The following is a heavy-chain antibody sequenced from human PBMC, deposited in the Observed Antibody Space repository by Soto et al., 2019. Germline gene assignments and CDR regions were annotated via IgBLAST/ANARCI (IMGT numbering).Heavy chain of an antibody. CDR1: GFTFDDYA. CDR2: ISWNSGSI. J-gene: IGHJ4*02. CDR3: AKDGLDDYGDLGFDY. D-gene: IGHD4-17*01. V-gene: IGHV3-9*01. Sequence: EVQLVESGGGLVQPGRSLRLSCAASGFTFDDYAMHWVRQAPGKGLEWVSGISWNSGSIGYADSVKGRFTISRDNAKNSLYLQMNSLRAEDTALYYCAKDGLDDYGDLGFDYWGQGTLVTVSS.